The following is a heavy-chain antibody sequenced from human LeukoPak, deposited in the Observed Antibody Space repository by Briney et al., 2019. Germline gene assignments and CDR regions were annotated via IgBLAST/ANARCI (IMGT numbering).Heavy chain of an antibody. CDR2: IIPIFGTA. J-gene: IGHJ4*02. CDR3: ARDYGGNSYYFDY. V-gene: IGHV1-69*05. D-gene: IGHD4-23*01. CDR1: GGTFSSYA. Sequence: GASVKVSCKASGGTFSSYAISWVRQAPGQGLEWMGRIIPIFGTANYAQKFQGRVTITTDESTSTACMELSSLRSEDTAVYYCARDYGGNSYYFDYWGQGTLVIVSS.